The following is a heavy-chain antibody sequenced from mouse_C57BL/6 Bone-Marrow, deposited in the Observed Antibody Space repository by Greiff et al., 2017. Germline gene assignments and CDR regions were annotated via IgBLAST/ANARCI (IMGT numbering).Heavy chain of an antibody. J-gene: IGHJ1*03. D-gene: IGHD2-5*01. CDR2: IYPGSGSP. CDR3: ARPYYSSYCYFDV. Sequence: QVKLKQPGAELVKPGASVKMSCKASGYTFTSYWITWVKQRPGKGLEWIGDIYPGSGSPNYNEKFKSKATLTVYTSSSTAYMQLRSLTSEESAVYYCARPYYSSYCYFDVWGTGTTVTVSA. CDR1: GYTFTSYW. V-gene: IGHV1-55*01.